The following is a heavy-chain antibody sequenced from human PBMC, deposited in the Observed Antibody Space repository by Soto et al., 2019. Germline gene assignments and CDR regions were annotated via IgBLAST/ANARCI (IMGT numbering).Heavy chain of an antibody. CDR2: ISAYNGNT. Sequence: ASVKVSCKASGYTFTSYGISWVRQAPGQGLEWMGWISAYNGNTNYAQKLQGRVTMTTDTSTSTAYMELRSLRSDDTAVYYCARDRSYDYIWGSNYYMDVWGKGTTVTV. J-gene: IGHJ6*03. D-gene: IGHD3-16*01. CDR3: ARDRSYDYIWGSNYYMDV. V-gene: IGHV1-18*01. CDR1: GYTFTSYG.